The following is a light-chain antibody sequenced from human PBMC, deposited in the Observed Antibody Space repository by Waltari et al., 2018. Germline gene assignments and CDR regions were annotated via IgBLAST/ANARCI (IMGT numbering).Light chain of an antibody. J-gene: IGKJ3*01. CDR3: MQGTHWPPFT. CDR1: QSLVHSDGNTY. V-gene: IGKV2-30*02. Sequence: VVVTQSHLSLPVTLGQPASISCRSSQSLVHSDGNTYLNWFQQRPGQSPRRLIYKVSNRDSGVPDRFSGSGSGTDFTLKISRVEAEDVGVYYCMQGTHWPPFTFGPGTKVDIK. CDR2: KVS.